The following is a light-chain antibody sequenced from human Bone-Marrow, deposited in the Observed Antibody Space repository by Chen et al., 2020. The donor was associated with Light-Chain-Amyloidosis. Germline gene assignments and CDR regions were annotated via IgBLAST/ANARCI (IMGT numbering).Light chain of an antibody. CDR1: SSDVGGDNH. Sequence: QSALTQPASVSGSPGQSITISCTGTSSDVGGDNHVSWYQQHPDKAPKLMIYEVTNRPSWVPDRFSGSKSDNTASLTISGLQTEDEADYCCSSYTITNTLVFVSGTRVTDL. J-gene: IGLJ1*01. CDR3: SSYTITNTLV. V-gene: IGLV2-14*01. CDR2: EVT.